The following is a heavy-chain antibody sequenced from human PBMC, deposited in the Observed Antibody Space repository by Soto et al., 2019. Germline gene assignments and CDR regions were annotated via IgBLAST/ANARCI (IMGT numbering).Heavy chain of an antibody. CDR2: INHSGST. CDR1: GGSFSGYY. J-gene: IGHJ6*03. CDR3: ARESAAAGTSYYYMDV. Sequence: SETLSLTCAVYGGSFSGYYWSWIRQPPGKGLEWIGEINHSGSTSYNPSLKSRVTISVDTSKNQFSLKLSSVTAADTAVYYCARESAAAGTSYYYMDVWGKGTTVTVSS. V-gene: IGHV4-34*01. D-gene: IGHD6-13*01.